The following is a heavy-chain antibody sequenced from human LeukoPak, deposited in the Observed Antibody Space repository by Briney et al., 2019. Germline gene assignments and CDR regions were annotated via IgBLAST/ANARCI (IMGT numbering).Heavy chain of an antibody. J-gene: IGHJ3*02. CDR2: ISGYNGNT. D-gene: IGHD3-9*01. CDR3: ASASDFDWLKQTYYDAFDI. Sequence: ASVKVSCKTSGYTFTNYGISWVRQAPGQGLEWMGWISGYNGNTNYAQKLQGRVTMTTDTSTSTAYMELRSLRSDDTAVYYCASASDFDWLKQTYYDAFDIWGQGTMVTVSS. V-gene: IGHV1-18*01. CDR1: GYTFTNYG.